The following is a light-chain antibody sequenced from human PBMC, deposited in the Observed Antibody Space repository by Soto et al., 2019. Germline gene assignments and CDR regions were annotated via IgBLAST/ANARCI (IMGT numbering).Light chain of an antibody. CDR3: QQYTNWHPIT. J-gene: IGKJ5*01. Sequence: EVVMTQSPASLSASPGDGATLSCRASQGIGDTLAWYQHKPGQTPRLLIYDTSTRATGVPASFSGSRSGTEFSLTINSLQSEDFAVYYCQQYTNWHPITFGQGTRLEIK. V-gene: IGKV3-15*01. CDR2: DTS. CDR1: QGIGDT.